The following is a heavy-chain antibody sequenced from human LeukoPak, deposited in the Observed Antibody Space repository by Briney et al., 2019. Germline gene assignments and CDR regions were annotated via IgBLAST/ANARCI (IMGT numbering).Heavy chain of an antibody. V-gene: IGHV4-59*01. CDR1: GGSISSYY. D-gene: IGHD1-1*01. Sequence: PSETLSLTCTVSGGSISSYYRNWIRQPPGKGLEWIGYIYYSGSTNYNPSLKSRVTITVDTSKNQFSLKLSSVTAADTAVYYCARAGRNNWYWFDPWGQGTLVTVSS. CDR3: ARAGRNNWYWFDP. J-gene: IGHJ5*02. CDR2: IYYSGST.